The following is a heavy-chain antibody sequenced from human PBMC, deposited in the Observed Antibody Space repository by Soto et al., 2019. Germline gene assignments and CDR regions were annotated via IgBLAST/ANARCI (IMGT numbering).Heavy chain of an antibody. V-gene: IGHV4-34*01. D-gene: IGHD3-3*01. J-gene: IGHJ4*02. CDR2: INHSGST. CDR1: GGSFSGYY. Sequence: SETLSLTCAVYGGSFSGYYWSWIRQPPGKGLEWIGEINHSGSTNYNPSLKSRVTISVDTSKNQFSLKLSSVTAADTAAYYCASGFLEWLPFDYWGQGTLVTVSS. CDR3: ASGFLEWLPFDY.